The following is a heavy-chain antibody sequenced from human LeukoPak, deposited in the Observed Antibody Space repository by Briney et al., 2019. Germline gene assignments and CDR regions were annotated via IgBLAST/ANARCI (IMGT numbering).Heavy chain of an antibody. CDR2: IYYSGST. CDR3: AIQYSSSWYRDFFDY. J-gene: IGHJ4*02. CDR1: GGSISSSSYY. V-gene: IGHV4-39*01. Sequence: PSETLSLTCTLSGGSISSSSYYWGWIRQPPGKRLEWIGSIYYSGSTYYNPSLKSRVTISVDTSKNQFSLKLSSVTAADTAVYYCAIQYSSSWYRDFFDYWGQGTLVTVSS. D-gene: IGHD6-13*01.